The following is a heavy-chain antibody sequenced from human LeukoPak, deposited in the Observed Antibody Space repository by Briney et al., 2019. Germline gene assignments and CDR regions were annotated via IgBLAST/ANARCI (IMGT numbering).Heavy chain of an antibody. CDR3: ARRNGSSGYLDY. CDR1: GYTFTGYY. Sequence: ASVKVSCKASGYTFTGYYMHWVRQAPGQGVEWMGWMNPNSGNTGYAQKFQGRVTMTRNTSISTAYMELSSLRSEDTAVYYCARRNGSSGYLDYWGQGTLVTVSS. D-gene: IGHD3-22*01. CDR2: MNPNSGNT. J-gene: IGHJ4*02. V-gene: IGHV1-8*02.